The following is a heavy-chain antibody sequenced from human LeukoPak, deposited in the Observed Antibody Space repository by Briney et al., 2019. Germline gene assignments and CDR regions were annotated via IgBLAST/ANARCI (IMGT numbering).Heavy chain of an antibody. V-gene: IGHV3-30*18. J-gene: IGHJ4*02. D-gene: IGHD6-13*01. CDR3: AKDSTRPGYSSSWRGYFDY. CDR1: GFTFSSYG. CDR2: ISYDGSNK. Sequence: PGGSLRLSCAASGFTFSSYGMHWVRQAPGKGLEWVAVISYDGSNKYYADSVKGRFTISRDNSKNTLYLQMNSLRAEDTAVYYCAKDSTRPGYSSSWRGYFDYWGQGTLVTVSS.